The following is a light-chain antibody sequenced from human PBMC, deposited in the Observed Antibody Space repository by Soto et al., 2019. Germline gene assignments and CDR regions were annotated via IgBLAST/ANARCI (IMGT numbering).Light chain of an antibody. V-gene: IGKV3D-7*01. Sequence: PGERVTISFRAGQRVSSSYLTWYQQKPGQAPRLLIYGASTRATGIPARFSGSGSGTDFTLTISSLQPEDFAIYYCQQYNDWLWTFGQGTKVDIK. CDR1: QRVSSSY. J-gene: IGKJ1*01. CDR3: QQYNDWLWT. CDR2: GAS.